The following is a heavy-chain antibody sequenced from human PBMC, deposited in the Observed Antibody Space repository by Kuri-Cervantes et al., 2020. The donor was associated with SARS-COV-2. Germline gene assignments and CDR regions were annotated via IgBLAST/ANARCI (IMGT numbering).Heavy chain of an antibody. J-gene: IGHJ6*04. D-gene: IGHD1-1*01. Sequence: GGSLRLSCAVSGFTFSSYGMHWVRQAPGKGLEWVAVIWFDGSHKYYADSVKGRFSISRDSSKNMLYLQMNSLRVEDTAAYYCARDLFGWSDGSWMDVWGKGTTVTVSS. CDR3: ARDLFGWSDGSWMDV. CDR1: GFTFSSYG. V-gene: IGHV3-33*08. CDR2: IWFDGSHK.